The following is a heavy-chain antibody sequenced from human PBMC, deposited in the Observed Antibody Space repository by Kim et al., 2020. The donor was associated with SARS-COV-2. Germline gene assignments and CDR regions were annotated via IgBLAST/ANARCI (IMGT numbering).Heavy chain of an antibody. V-gene: IGHV4-39*01. J-gene: IGHJ4*01. D-gene: IGHD6-13*01. CDR2: VYYTGSN. Sequence: SETLSLTCTVSGGSISRNSYNWGWIRQPPGKGLEWIGSVYYTGSNHYNPSLKSRFAISVYTSKNQFSLQLPAVTATDTAVYYCARRYRKSCDY. CDR3: ARRYRKSCDY. CDR1: GGSISRNSYN.